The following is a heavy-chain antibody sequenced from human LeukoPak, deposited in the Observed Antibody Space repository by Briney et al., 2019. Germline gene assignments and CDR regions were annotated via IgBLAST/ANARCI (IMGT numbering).Heavy chain of an antibody. D-gene: IGHD3-9*01. V-gene: IGHV4-39*07. CDR1: GDSITNTYYY. J-gene: IGHJ4*02. CDR2: IYETEET. Sequence: SGTLSLTCTVSGDSITNTYYYWAWIRQPPGKGLEWIGSIYETEETWYNPSLKSRVAISLDTSNNLFSLKLNSMTAADTAMYYCARILYGYQADNWGQGTLVTVPS. CDR3: ARILYGYQADN.